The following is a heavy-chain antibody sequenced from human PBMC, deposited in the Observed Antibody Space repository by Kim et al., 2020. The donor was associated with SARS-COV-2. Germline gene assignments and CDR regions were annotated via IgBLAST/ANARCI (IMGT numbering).Heavy chain of an antibody. J-gene: IGHJ3*02. V-gene: IGHV1-58*02. CDR2: IVVGSGNT. CDR1: GFTFTSSA. CDR3: AAEPMYYYDSSGSGRAFDI. D-gene: IGHD3-22*01. Sequence: SVKVSCKASGFTFTSSAMQWVRQARGQRLEWIGWIVVGSGNTNYAQKFQERVTITRDMSTSTAYMELSSLRSEDTAVYYCAAEPMYYYDSSGSGRAFDIWGQGTMVTVSS.